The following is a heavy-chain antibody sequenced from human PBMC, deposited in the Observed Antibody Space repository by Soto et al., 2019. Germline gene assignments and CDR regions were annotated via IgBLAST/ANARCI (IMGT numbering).Heavy chain of an antibody. CDR3: ASLGLDPDNWFDP. V-gene: IGHV4-31*03. Sequence: SSETLSLTCTVSGGSISSGGYYWSWIRHHPGKGLEWIGYIFYSGSTFYSPSLKSRVTISVDTARNQFSLNLRSVTAADTAVYYCASLGLDPDNWFDPWGQGTLVTVSS. D-gene: IGHD3-16*01. CDR1: GGSISSGGYY. J-gene: IGHJ5*02. CDR2: IFYSGST.